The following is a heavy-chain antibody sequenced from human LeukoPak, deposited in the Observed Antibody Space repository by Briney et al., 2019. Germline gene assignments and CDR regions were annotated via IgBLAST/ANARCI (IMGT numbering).Heavy chain of an antibody. CDR3: ARDANDFWSGYYMENWFDP. D-gene: IGHD3-3*01. CDR2: INHSGST. CDR1: GGSFSGYY. J-gene: IGHJ5*02. Sequence: SETLSLTCAVYGGSFSGYYWSWIRQPPGKGLEWIGEINHSGSTNYNPSLKSRVTISVDTSKNQFSLKLSSVTAADTAVYYCARDANDFWSGYYMENWFDPWGQGTLVTVSS. V-gene: IGHV4-34*01.